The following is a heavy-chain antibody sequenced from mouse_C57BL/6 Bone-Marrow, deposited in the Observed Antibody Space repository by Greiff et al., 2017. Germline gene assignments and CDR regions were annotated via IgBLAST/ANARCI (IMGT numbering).Heavy chain of an antibody. Sequence: EVQLQQSGPVLVKPGASVKMSCKASGYTFTDYYMNWVKQSHGKSLEWIGVINPYNGGTSYNQKFKGKATLTVDKSSSTAYMELNSLTSEASAVYCGARGGYGGFAYGGQGTLVTVSA. V-gene: IGHV1-19*01. D-gene: IGHD2-2*01. CDR3: ARGGYGGFAY. CDR2: INPYNGGT. CDR1: GYTFTDYY. J-gene: IGHJ3*01.